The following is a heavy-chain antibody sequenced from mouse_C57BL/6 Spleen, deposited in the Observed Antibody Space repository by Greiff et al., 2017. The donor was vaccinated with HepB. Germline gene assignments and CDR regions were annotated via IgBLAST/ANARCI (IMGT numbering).Heavy chain of an antibody. J-gene: IGHJ2*01. D-gene: IGHD5-2*01. V-gene: IGHV5-6*01. CDR3: ARRILDYFDY. CDR2: ISSGGSYT. CDR1: GFTFSSYG. Sequence: EVQRVESGGDLVKPGGSLKLSCAASGFTFSSYGMSWVRQTPDKRLEWVATISSGGSYTYYPDSVKGRFTISRDNAKNTLYLQMSSLKSEDTAMYYCARRILDYFDYWGQGTTLTVSS.